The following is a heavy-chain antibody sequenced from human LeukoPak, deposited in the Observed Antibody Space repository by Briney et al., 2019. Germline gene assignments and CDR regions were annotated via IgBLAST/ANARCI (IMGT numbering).Heavy chain of an antibody. V-gene: IGHV3-23*01. J-gene: IGHJ4*02. D-gene: IGHD1-26*01. CDR1: GFTFSSYA. Sequence: GGSLRLSCAASGFTFSSYAMSWVRQAPGKGLEWVSAISGSGGSTYYADSVKGRFTFSRDNSKNTLYLQMNSLRAEDTAVYYCANRIVGATTEFDYWGQGTLVTVSS. CDR2: ISGSGGST. CDR3: ANRIVGATTEFDY.